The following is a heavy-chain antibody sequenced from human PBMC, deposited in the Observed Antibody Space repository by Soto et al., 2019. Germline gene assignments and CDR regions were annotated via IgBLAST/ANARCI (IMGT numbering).Heavy chain of an antibody. CDR3: ASVRRGGYDSLRYYYGMDV. D-gene: IGHD5-12*01. Sequence: SPTLSLTCTETGGSIRSISYYWGWIRQPPGKGLEWIGSIYYSGSTYYNPSLKSRVTISVDTSKNQFSLKLSSVTAADTAVYYCASVRRGGYDSLRYYYGMDVWGQGTTVTVS. J-gene: IGHJ6*02. CDR2: IYYSGST. CDR1: GGSIRSISYY. V-gene: IGHV4-39*01.